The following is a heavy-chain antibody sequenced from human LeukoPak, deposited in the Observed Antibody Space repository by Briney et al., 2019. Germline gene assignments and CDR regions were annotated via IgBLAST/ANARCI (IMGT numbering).Heavy chain of an antibody. J-gene: IGHJ4*02. Sequence: GASVKISCKASGYTFTSYAIHWVRQAPGQRLEWMGWINAGNGNTRYSQKLQGRVTITRDTSASTAYMELSSLRSEDTAVYYCARGVLREQQLGLDDWGQGTLVTVSS. D-gene: IGHD6-13*01. V-gene: IGHV1-3*01. CDR2: INAGNGNT. CDR1: GYTFTSYA. CDR3: ARGVLREQQLGLDD.